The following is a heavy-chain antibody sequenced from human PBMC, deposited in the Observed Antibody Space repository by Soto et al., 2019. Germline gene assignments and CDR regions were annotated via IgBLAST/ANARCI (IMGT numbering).Heavy chain of an antibody. J-gene: IGHJ3*02. Sequence: QVQLVESGGGVVQPGRSLRLSCAASGFTFSSYGMHWVRQAPGKGLEWVAVIWYDGSNKYYADSVKGRFTISRDNSKNTRYLQLNSLRTEDKAVYYCASLQPLTMIGDFDIWGQGTMVTVSS. CDR2: IWYDGSNK. CDR3: ASLQPLTMIGDFDI. V-gene: IGHV3-33*01. CDR1: GFTFSSYG. D-gene: IGHD3-22*01.